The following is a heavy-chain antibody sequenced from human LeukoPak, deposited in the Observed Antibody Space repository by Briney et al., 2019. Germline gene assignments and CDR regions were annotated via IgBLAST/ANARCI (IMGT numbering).Heavy chain of an antibody. Sequence: GGSLRLSCAASGFTFDDYAMHWVRQAPGKGPEWVSGISWNSGSIGYADSVKGRFTISRDNAKTSLYLQMNSLRAEDTALYYCAKDLGPGSMATSPGFDYWGQGTLVTVSS. CDR1: GFTFDDYA. CDR2: ISWNSGSI. CDR3: AKDLGPGSMATSPGFDY. V-gene: IGHV3-9*01. D-gene: IGHD5-24*01. J-gene: IGHJ4*02.